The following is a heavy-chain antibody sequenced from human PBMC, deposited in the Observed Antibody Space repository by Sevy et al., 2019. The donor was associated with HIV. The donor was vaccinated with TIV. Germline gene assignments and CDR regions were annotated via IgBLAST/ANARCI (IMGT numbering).Heavy chain of an antibody. D-gene: IGHD2-15*01. CDR3: VRDGWNY. V-gene: IGHV3-21*01. Sequence: GGYLRLSCAASGFTFSTSTMNWVRQAPGKGLEWISLMTSSGSYILYADSVKGRFTISRDNANNSVFLQMNSLRVEDTSVYYCVRDGWNYWGQGTLVTVSS. J-gene: IGHJ4*02. CDR1: GFTFSTST. CDR2: MTSSGSYI.